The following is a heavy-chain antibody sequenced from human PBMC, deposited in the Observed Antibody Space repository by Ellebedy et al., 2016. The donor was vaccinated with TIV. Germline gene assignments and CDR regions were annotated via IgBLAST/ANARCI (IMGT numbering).Heavy chain of an antibody. CDR3: ARSGERAVTPDY. D-gene: IGHD2-21*02. J-gene: IGHJ4*02. V-gene: IGHV3-30*01. Sequence: PGGSLRLSCAASGFTFSNSAMHRVRQAPGKGLEWVAVMSHDESNEYYADSVKGRFTISRDNSKNTLYLEMHSLRTEDTAVYYCARSGERAVTPDYWGQGTLVTVSS. CDR1: GFTFSNSA. CDR2: MSHDESNE.